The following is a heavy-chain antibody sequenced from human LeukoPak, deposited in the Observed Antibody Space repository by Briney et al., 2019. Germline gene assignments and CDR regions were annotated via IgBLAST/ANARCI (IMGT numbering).Heavy chain of an antibody. V-gene: IGHV3-7*01. Sequence: GGSLRLSCLGSGFGFSNYWMTWLRQAPGEGLEWVANIKEDGSVIYYADSVKGRFTISRDDAKNSVYLQMNSLRVEDTALYYCATGRWFGEFAGSAFEDWGQGTLVAVSS. CDR2: IKEDGSVI. D-gene: IGHD3-10*01. J-gene: IGHJ4*02. CDR3: ATGRWFGEFAGSAFED. CDR1: GFGFSNYW.